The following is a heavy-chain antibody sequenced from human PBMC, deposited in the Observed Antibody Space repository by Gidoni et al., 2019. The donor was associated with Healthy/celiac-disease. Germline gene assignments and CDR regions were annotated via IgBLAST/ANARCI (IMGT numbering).Heavy chain of an antibody. J-gene: IGHJ6*02. D-gene: IGHD5-18*01. CDR3: ARVLGGYSYGHYYYYGMDV. CDR2: IYYSGST. V-gene: IGHV4-39*01. CDR1: GGSISSSSYS. Sequence: QLQLQESGPGLVKPSETLSLTCTVSGGSISSSSYSWGWIRQPPGKGLEWIGSIYYSGSTYYNPSLKSRVTISVDTSKNQFSLKLSSVTAADTAVYYCARVLGGYSYGHYYYYGMDVWGQGTTVTVSS.